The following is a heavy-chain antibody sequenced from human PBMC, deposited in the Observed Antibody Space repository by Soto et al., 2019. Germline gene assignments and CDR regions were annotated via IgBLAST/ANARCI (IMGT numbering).Heavy chain of an antibody. Sequence: KPSETLSLTCTVSGGSISSYYWSWIRQPPGKGLEWIGYIYYSGSTNYNPSLKSRVTISVDTSKNQFSLKLSSVTAADTAVYYCARCSSSWTGGYYYYYGMDVWGQGTTVTVSS. J-gene: IGHJ6*02. CDR2: IYYSGST. CDR1: GGSISSYY. CDR3: ARCSSSWTGGYYYYYGMDV. V-gene: IGHV4-59*01. D-gene: IGHD6-13*01.